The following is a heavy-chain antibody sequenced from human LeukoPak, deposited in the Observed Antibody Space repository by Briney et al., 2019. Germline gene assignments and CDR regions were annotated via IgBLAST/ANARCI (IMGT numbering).Heavy chain of an antibody. D-gene: IGHD2-2*01. V-gene: IGHV3-9*03. CDR1: GFTFDDYA. CDR2: ISWNSGRI. J-gene: IGHJ4*02. CDR3: AKGRFSSSSSDFDH. Sequence: GGSLRLSCAASGFTFDDYAMHWVRQAPGKGLEWVSGISWNSGRIGYADSVKGRFTISRDNAKNSLYLQMNSLSAEDMALYYCAKGRFSSSSSDFDHWGQGTLVTVSS.